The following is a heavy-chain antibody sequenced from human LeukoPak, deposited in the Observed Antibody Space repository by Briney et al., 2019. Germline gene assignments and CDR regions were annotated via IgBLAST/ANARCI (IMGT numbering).Heavy chain of an antibody. J-gene: IGHJ4*02. D-gene: IGHD5-12*01. CDR2: IHYSGTT. Sequence: SETLSLTCTVSGGSISTYYWSWIRQPPGKGLEWIGYIHYSGTTNYNPSLKNRVTILLDTSKNQFSLNLGSVTAADTAVYFCARMGGYSGYATHWGQGTLVTVSS. CDR1: GGSISTYY. V-gene: IGHV4-59*08. CDR3: ARMGGYSGYATH.